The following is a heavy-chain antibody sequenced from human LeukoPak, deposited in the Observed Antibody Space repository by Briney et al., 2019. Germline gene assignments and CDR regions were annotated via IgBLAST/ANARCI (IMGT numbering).Heavy chain of an antibody. Sequence: GESLKISCKGSGYNFATNWIGWARQMPGKGLEWMGMIYPGDSDTRYSPSFQGQVTISVDKSINTAYLQWSSLKASDTAMYFCARPTYSTNWDYWGQGTLVTVSS. CDR2: IYPGDSDT. CDR1: GYNFATNW. D-gene: IGHD6-13*01. V-gene: IGHV5-51*01. J-gene: IGHJ4*02. CDR3: ARPTYSTNWDY.